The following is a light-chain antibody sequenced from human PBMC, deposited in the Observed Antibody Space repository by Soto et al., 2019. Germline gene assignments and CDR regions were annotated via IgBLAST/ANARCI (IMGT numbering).Light chain of an antibody. CDR3: SSYGGSNNVV. J-gene: IGLJ2*01. V-gene: IGLV2-8*01. CDR1: SSDVGGYNY. Sequence: QSALTQPPSASGSPGQSVTISCTGTSSDVGGYNYVSWYQHHPGKAPKLMIYEVNKRPSGVPDRFTGSKSGNTASLTVSGLQAEDEADYYYSSYGGSNNVVFGGGTKLTVL. CDR2: EVN.